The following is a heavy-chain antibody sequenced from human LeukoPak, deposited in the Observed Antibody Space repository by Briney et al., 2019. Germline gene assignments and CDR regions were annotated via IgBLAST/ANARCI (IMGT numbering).Heavy chain of an antibody. Sequence: PGGSLRLSCAASGFTFSSFAMSWVRQAPGRGPECVSGISGTGGDTKYADSVKGRFTISRDNSKSTLFLQMNSLRAEDTAVYYCAKSTGVFPPYFDRWFDSWGQGTLVTVSS. J-gene: IGHJ5*01. CDR1: GFTFSSFA. V-gene: IGHV3-23*01. D-gene: IGHD7-27*01. CDR2: ISGTGGDT. CDR3: AKSTGVFPPYFDRWFDS.